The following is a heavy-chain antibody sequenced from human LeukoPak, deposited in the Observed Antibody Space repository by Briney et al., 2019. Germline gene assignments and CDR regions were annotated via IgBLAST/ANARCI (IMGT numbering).Heavy chain of an antibody. J-gene: IGHJ4*02. CDR3: ARIKDDTSGYYYIDY. CDR1: GFSFSRYS. Sequence: GGSLRLSCAASGFSFSRYSMNWVRQAPGKGLEWVSSISGTGDYIYYADSVEGRFTISRDNAKNSLYLQVNSLRAEDTAVYYCARIKDDTSGYYYIDYWGQGTLVTVSS. D-gene: IGHD3-22*01. V-gene: IGHV3-21*01. CDR2: ISGTGDYI.